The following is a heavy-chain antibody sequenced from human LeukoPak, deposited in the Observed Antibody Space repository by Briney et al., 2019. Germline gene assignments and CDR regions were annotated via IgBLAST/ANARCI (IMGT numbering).Heavy chain of an antibody. Sequence: GASVKASCKASGGTFSSYAISWVRQAPGQGLEWMGGIIPIFGTANYAQKFQGRVTITADESTSTAYMELSSLRSEDTAVYYCARSAFRGDGIFDYWGQGTLVTVSS. D-gene: IGHD3-16*01. CDR2: IIPIFGTA. V-gene: IGHV1-69*01. CDR1: GGTFSSYA. CDR3: ARSAFRGDGIFDY. J-gene: IGHJ4*02.